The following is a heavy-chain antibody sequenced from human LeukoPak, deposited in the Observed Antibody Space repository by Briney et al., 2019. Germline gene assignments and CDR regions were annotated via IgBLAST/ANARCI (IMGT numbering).Heavy chain of an antibody. CDR3: ASNTVTIYYFYYYMDV. Sequence: PGGSLRLSCAASGFTFSRYGMSWVRQAPGKGLEWVAVISYDGSNKYYADSVKGRFTISRDNSKNTLYLQMNSLRAEDTAVYYCASNTVTIYYFYYYMDVWGKGTTVTVSS. J-gene: IGHJ6*03. V-gene: IGHV3-30*03. CDR2: ISYDGSNK. D-gene: IGHD4-11*01. CDR1: GFTFSRYG.